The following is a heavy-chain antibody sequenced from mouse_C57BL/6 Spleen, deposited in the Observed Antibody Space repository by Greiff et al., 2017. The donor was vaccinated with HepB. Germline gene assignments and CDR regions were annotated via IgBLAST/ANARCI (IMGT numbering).Heavy chain of an antibody. CDR1: GYTFTSYW. CDR3: ARSAYYGNPYYFDY. J-gene: IGHJ2*01. Sequence: QVQLKQPGAELVKPGASVKLSCKASGYTFTSYWMHWVKQRPGQGLEWIGMIHPNSGSTNYNEKFKSKATLTVDKSSSTAYMQLSSLTSEDSAVYYCARSAYYGNPYYFDYWGQGTTLTVSS. V-gene: IGHV1-64*01. CDR2: IHPNSGST. D-gene: IGHD2-10*01.